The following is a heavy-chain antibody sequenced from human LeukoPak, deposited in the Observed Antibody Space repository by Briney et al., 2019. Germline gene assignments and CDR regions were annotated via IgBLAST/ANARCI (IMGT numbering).Heavy chain of an antibody. Sequence: PSETLSVSCTLSRDYIRIYYWSRFPGTPGKGGECLWYIYYSGSTKYNPSLKSRGTISVDRSKRQFSLKLSSVTAADTAVYYCARYRGVKLWPHWYFDLWGRGSLVTVSS. D-gene: IGHD3-16*01. V-gene: IGHV4-59*01. CDR3: ARYRGVKLWPHWYFDL. CDR2: IYYSGST. CDR1: RDYIRIYY. J-gene: IGHJ2*01.